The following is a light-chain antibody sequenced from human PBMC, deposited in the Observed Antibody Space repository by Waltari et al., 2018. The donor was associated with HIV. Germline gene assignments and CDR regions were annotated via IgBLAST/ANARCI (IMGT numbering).Light chain of an antibody. CDR3: GTWDNSLGGYI. CDR2: ETN. V-gene: IGLV1-51*02. CDR1: GSNIGTNY. Sequence: QSVLTQPPSVSAAPGQKVTVSCSGSGSNIGTNYVSWYQQLPGTAPNLLIYETNKRPSGIPDRFSGSKSGTSATLGITGLQTGDEADYYCGTWDNSLGGYIFGSGTKVTV. J-gene: IGLJ1*01.